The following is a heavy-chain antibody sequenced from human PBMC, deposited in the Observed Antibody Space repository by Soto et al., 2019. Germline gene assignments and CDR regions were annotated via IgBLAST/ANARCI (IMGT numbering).Heavy chain of an antibody. J-gene: IGHJ4*01. CDR1: GFSFSDSY. CDR2: ISGGAFTI. D-gene: IGHD1-1*01. CDR3: ARDTTRLEH. V-gene: IGHV3-11*01. Sequence: GGSLRLSCVVSGFSFSDSYMTWVRQIPGKGLEWIASISGGAFTISYAAAVKGRFTISRDDGHNSLFLQMDSLRAEDTALYYCARDTTRLEHWGHGTLVTVSS.